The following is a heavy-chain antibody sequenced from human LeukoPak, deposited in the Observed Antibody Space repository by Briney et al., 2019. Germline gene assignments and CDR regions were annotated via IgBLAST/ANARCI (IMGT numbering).Heavy chain of an antibody. V-gene: IGHV4-34*01. CDR2: INHSGST. J-gene: IGHJ4*02. Sequence: SETLSLTCAVYGGSFSGYYWSWIRQPPGKGLEWIGEINHSGSTNYNPSLKIRLTISVDTSKNQFSLKLSSVTAADTAVYYCARDDYCGGDCFTFDYWGQGTLVTVSS. CDR1: GGSFSGYY. D-gene: IGHD2-21*02. CDR3: ARDDYCGGDCFTFDY.